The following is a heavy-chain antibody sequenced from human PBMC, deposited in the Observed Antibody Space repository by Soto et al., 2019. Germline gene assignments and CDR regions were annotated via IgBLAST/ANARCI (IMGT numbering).Heavy chain of an antibody. CDR3: ARWESSDWSLGV. J-gene: IGHJ4*02. D-gene: IGHD3-9*01. CDR2: INPDGFRK. V-gene: IGHV3-7*03. CDR1: GFSFNTYW. Sequence: EVQLVESGGGLVQPGGSLRLSCAAAGFSFNTYWMSWVRQAPGKGLEWVASINPDGFRKYFADSVKGRFTISRDSAENPLYLQVISLRAEDTAVYYCARWESSDWSLGVWGQGTLVIVSS.